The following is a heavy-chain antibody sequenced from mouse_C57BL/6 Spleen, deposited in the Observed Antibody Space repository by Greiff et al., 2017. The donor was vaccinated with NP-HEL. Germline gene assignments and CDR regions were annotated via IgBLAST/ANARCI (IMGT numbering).Heavy chain of an antibody. CDR1: GYTFTDYY. CDR2: INPNNGGT. CDR3: ARRGYSNSYYFDY. D-gene: IGHD2-5*01. V-gene: IGHV1-26*01. Sequence: EVQLQQSGPELVKPGASFNISCKASGYTFTDYYMNWVKQSHGKSLEWIGDINPNNGGTRHNQKFKGKATLTVDKSSSTAYMELRSLTSEDSAVYYCARRGYSNSYYFDYWGQGTTLT. J-gene: IGHJ2*01.